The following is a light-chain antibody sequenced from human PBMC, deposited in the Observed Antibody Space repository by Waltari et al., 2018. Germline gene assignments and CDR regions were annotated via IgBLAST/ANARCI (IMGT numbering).Light chain of an antibody. CDR1: GSNIGAGYD. CDR3: QSYDTSLSVV. Sequence: QSVLTQPPSVSGAPGQRVTISCTGSGSNIGAGYDVHWYQQLPRAATKLLIDGSTSRPLGVPARFFGSTSGTSASLAITGLHAEDEADYYCQSYDTSLSVVFGGGTKLTVL. CDR2: GST. J-gene: IGLJ3*02. V-gene: IGLV1-40*01.